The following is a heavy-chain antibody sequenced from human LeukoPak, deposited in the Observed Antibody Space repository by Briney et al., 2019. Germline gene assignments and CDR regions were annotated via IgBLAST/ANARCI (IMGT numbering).Heavy chain of an antibody. CDR3: ARIYCSSTSCYASS. D-gene: IGHD2-2*01. V-gene: IGHV4-59*12. J-gene: IGHJ5*02. CDR2: IYYSGST. CDR1: GGSISSYY. Sequence: SETLSLTCTVSGGSISSYYWSWIRQPPGKGLEWIGYIYYSGSTNYNPSLKSRVTISVDKSKNQFSLKLSSVTAADTAVYYCARIYCSSTSCYASSWGQGTLVTVSS.